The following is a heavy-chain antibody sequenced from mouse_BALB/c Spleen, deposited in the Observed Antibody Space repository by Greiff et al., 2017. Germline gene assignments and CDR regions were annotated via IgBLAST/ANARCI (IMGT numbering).Heavy chain of an antibody. V-gene: IGHV1-4*02. J-gene: IGHJ2*01. CDR3: ARLLRPYFDY. CDR2: INPSSGYT. CDR1: GYTFTSYT. D-gene: IGHD1-2*01. Sequence: QVQLQQSAAELARPGASVKMSCKASGYTFTSYTMHWVKQRPGQGLEWIGYINPSSGYTEYNQKFKDKTTLTADKSSSTAYMQLSSLTSEDSAVYYCARLLRPYFDYWGQGTTLTVSS.